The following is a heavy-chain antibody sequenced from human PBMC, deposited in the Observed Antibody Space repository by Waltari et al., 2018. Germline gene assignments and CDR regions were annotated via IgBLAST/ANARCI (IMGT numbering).Heavy chain of an antibody. V-gene: IGHV4-34*01. CDR2: ISHHAGT. J-gene: IGHJ4*02. CDR1: AGSFSGYY. Sequence: QVQLQQWGAGLLKPSETLSLTCEVYAGSFSGYYWSWIRQPPGKGLEWIGEISHHAGTNSNPSLKSRVIISIDSSKNQFSLKLSSVTAADTAVYYCARSNPYDGSGSYNNWGQGTLVTVSS. D-gene: IGHD3-10*01. CDR3: ARSNPYDGSGSYNN.